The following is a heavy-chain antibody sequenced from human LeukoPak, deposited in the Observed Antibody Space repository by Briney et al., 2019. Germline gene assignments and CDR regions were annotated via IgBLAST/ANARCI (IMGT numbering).Heavy chain of an antibody. Sequence: GGSLRLSCAASGFAFSKYWIHWVRQRSGEGLMWVSRINNDGSATVYADSVRGRFTISRDNDENTVYLQMSSLRSEDTAVYYCVRAGHQDYYYFDLWGRGTLVSVSS. CDR3: VRAGHQDYYYFDL. V-gene: IGHV3-74*01. J-gene: IGHJ2*01. CDR1: GFAFSKYW. CDR2: INNDGSAT.